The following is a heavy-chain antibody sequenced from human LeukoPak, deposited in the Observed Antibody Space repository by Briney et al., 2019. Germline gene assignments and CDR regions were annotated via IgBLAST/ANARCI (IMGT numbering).Heavy chain of an antibody. Sequence: SVKVSCKATGYSFISYGISWVRQAPGQGLEWMGGIIPIFGTANYAQKLQGRVTITADKSTSTAYMELSSLRSEDTAVYYCASCERHAAAGFDYWGQGTLVTVSS. D-gene: IGHD6-13*01. J-gene: IGHJ4*02. V-gene: IGHV1-69*06. CDR2: IIPIFGTA. CDR3: ASCERHAAAGFDY. CDR1: GYSFISYG.